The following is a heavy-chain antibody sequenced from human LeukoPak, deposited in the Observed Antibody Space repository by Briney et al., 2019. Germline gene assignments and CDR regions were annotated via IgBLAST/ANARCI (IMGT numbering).Heavy chain of an antibody. V-gene: IGHV3-23*01. CDR1: GFTFNNYA. D-gene: IGHD1-14*01. CDR3: AKVSGGGLYYDGMDV. J-gene: IGHJ6*02. CDR2: ISGSGGTT. Sequence: GGSLRLSCAASGFTFNNYAMNWVRQAPGKGLEWVSVISGSGGTTYYADSVKGRFTISRDSSKNTLYLQMNSLRAEDTAVYYCAKVSGGGLYYDGMDVWGQGTSVTVSS.